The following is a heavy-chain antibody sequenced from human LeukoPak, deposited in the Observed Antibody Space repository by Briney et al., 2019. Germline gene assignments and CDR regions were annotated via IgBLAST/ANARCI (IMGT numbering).Heavy chain of an antibody. CDR1: GYTFTSYG. D-gene: IGHD6-13*01. J-gene: IGHJ4*02. Sequence: GASVKVSCKASGYTFTSYGISWVRQAPGQGLEWMGWISAYNGNTNYAQKHQGRVTMTTDTSTSTAYMELRSLRSDDTAVYYCAKVLSAGTDGENSFDYWGQGTLVTVSS. CDR3: AKVLSAGTDGENSFDY. CDR2: ISAYNGNT. V-gene: IGHV1-18*01.